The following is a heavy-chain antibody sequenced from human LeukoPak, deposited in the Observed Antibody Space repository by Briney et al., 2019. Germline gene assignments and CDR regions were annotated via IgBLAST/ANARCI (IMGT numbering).Heavy chain of an antibody. CDR1: GGSISSYY. D-gene: IGHD3-22*01. CDR3: ARQSISGSALSYFDY. CDR2: ICYSRST. J-gene: IGHJ4*02. Sequence: SGSLSLTCTVSGGSISSYYWSWIRQPPGKGLEWIGNICYSRSTNYNPSLKSRLAISVATSKNQCCLKLSSVTAADTAVYYCARQSISGSALSYFDYGGQGTLL. V-gene: IGHV4-59*01.